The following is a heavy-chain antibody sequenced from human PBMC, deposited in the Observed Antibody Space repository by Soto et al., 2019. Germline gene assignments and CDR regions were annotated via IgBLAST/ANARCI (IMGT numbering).Heavy chain of an antibody. CDR2: ISGSGGSA. CDR3: AIGAAWSGGSCRNDY. CDR1: GFTFSSSA. V-gene: IGHV3-23*01. D-gene: IGHD2-15*01. J-gene: IGHJ4*02. Sequence: EVQLLESGGGLVQPGGSLRLSCAASGFTFSSSAMSWVRQAPGKGLEWVSTISGSGGSAYYADSVKGRFTISRDNPKNTLYIQMNGLRAEDTALYYCAIGAAWSGGSCRNDYWGQGTLVTVS.